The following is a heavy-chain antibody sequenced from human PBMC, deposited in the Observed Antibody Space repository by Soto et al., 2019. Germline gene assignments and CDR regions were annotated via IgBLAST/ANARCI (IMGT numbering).Heavy chain of an antibody. CDR2: IADGGLFT. CDR3: ARSGPTNYFDY. J-gene: IGHJ4*01. Sequence: GGSLRLSCAASGFIFTNYSITWVRQAPWKGLESLSTIADGGLFTYVADSVKGRFSISRDDSRNMVFLQMTSLGAEDTAIYFCARSGPTNYFDYAGDGSLVNVSS. D-gene: IGHD1-26*01. CDR1: GFIFTNYS. V-gene: IGHV3-23*01.